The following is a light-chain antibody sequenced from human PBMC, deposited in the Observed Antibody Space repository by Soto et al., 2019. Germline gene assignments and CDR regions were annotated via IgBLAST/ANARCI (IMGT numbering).Light chain of an antibody. CDR3: CSYAGSRTWV. J-gene: IGLJ2*01. CDR2: DDS. V-gene: IGLV2-23*01. Sequence: QSALTQPASVSGSPGQSITISCTGTSSDVGSYNLVSWYQQHPGKAPKVLIYDDSRRPSRVSNRFSGSKSGSMASLTISGLQAEDEADYYCCSYAGSRTWVFGGGTKLTV. CDR1: SSDVGSYNL.